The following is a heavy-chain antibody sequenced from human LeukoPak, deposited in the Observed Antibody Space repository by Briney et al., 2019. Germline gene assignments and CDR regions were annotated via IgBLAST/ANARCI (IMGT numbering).Heavy chain of an antibody. CDR1: GYTFTSYG. CDR2: ISGYNGNT. CDR3: ARETGYISGWLPFDS. J-gene: IGHJ4*02. V-gene: IGHV1-18*01. D-gene: IGHD6-19*01. Sequence: ASVKVSCKASGYTFTSYGISWVRQAPGQGLEWMGWISGYNGNTNYAQTLQGRVTMTTDTSTSTAYMELRSLRSDDTAVYHCARETGYISGWLPFDSWGQGTLVTVSS.